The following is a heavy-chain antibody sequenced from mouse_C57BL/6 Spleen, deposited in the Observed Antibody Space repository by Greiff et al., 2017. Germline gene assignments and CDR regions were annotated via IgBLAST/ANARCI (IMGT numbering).Heavy chain of an antibody. CDR3: ASATAQVDY. CDR1: GYTFTDYY. Sequence: VQLQQSGPELVKPGASVKISCKASGYTFTDYYMNWVKQSHGKSLEWIGDINPNNGGTSYNQKFKGKAKLTVDKSSSTAYMELRSLTSEDSAVYYCASATAQVDYWGQGTTLTVSS. J-gene: IGHJ2*01. V-gene: IGHV1-26*01. D-gene: IGHD3-2*02. CDR2: INPNNGGT.